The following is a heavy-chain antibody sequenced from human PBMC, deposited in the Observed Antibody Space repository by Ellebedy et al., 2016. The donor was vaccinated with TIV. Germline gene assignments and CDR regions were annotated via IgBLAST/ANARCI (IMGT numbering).Heavy chain of an antibody. D-gene: IGHD6-19*01. J-gene: IGHJ4*02. V-gene: IGHV4-34*01. Sequence: SQTLSLTCAVYGGSFSGYYWSWIRQPPGKGLEWIGEINHSGSTNYNPSLKSRVTISVDTSKNQFSLKVNSVTAADTAVYYCTRDDEHINSGWSVFWGQGTLVTVSS. CDR1: GGSFSGYY. CDR3: TRDDEHINSGWSVF. CDR2: INHSGST.